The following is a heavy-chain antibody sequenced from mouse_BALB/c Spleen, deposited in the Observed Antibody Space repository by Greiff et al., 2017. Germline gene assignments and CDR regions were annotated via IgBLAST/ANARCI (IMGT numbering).Heavy chain of an antibody. J-gene: IGHJ3*01. V-gene: IGHV1-18*01. CDR1: GYTFTDYN. CDR2: INPNNGGT. D-gene: IGHD1-1*01. CDR3: AREIYGLRGFAY. Sequence: EVQLQQSGPELVKPGASVKIPCKASGYTFTDYNMDWVKQSHGKSLEWIGDINPNNGGTIYNQKFKGKATLTVDKSSSTAYMELRSLTSEDTAVYYCAREIYGLRGFAYWGQGTLVTVSA.